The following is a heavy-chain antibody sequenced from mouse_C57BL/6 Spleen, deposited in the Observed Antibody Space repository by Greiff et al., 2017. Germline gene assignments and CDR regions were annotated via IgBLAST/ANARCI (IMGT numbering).Heavy chain of an antibody. CDR2: IWWDDDK. Sequence: QVTLKESGPGILQPSQTLSLTCSFSGFSLSTFGMGVGWIRQPSGKGLEWLAHIWWDDDKYYNPALKSRRTIYKDTSKNQVFLKIANVDTADTATYYSARVYDYYDGYFDYWGQGTTLTVSS. V-gene: IGHV8-8*01. CDR3: ARVYDYYDGYFDY. D-gene: IGHD2-4*01. J-gene: IGHJ2*01. CDR1: GFSLSTFGMG.